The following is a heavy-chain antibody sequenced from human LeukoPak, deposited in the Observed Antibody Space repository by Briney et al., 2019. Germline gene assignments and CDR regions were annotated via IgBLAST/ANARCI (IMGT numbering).Heavy chain of an antibody. V-gene: IGHV3-73*01. D-gene: IGHD5-24*01. Sequence: GGSLRLSCAASGFTFSGSAMHWVRQASGKGLEWVGRIRSKANSYATAYAASVKGRFTISRDDSKNTAYLQMNSLKTEDTAVYYCTRPAGSWLQSYCYMDVWGKGTTVTVSS. CDR2: IRSKANSYAT. J-gene: IGHJ6*03. CDR3: TRPAGSWLQSYCYMDV. CDR1: GFTFSGSA.